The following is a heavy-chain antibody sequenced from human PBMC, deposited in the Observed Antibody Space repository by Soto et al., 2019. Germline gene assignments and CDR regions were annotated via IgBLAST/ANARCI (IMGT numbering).Heavy chain of an antibody. CDR2: IWYDGSNK. Sequence: QVQLVESGGGVVQPGRSLRLSCAASGFTCSSYGMHWVRQAPGKGLEWVAVIWYDGSNKYYADSVKGRFTISRDNSKNTLYLQMNRLRAEDTAVYDCARDGGCRAGSTVGCNWFDPWCQGTLVTVSS. CDR1: GFTCSSYG. D-gene: IGHD6-19*01. J-gene: IGHJ5*02. CDR3: ARDGGCRAGSTVGCNWFDP. V-gene: IGHV3-33*01.